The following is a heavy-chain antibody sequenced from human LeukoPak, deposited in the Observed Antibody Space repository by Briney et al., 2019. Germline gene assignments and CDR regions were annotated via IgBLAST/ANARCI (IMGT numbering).Heavy chain of an antibody. CDR3: AREPEPPSSSWFDYYYYYMDV. CDR1: GFTVSSNY. J-gene: IGHJ6*03. V-gene: IGHV3-53*05. Sequence: PGGSLRLSCAASGFTVSSNYMSWVRQAPGKGLEWVSVIYSGGSTYYADSVKGRFTISRDNSKNTLYLQMNSLRAEDTAVYYCAREPEPPSSSWFDYYYYYMDVWGKGTTVTVSS. D-gene: IGHD6-13*01. CDR2: IYSGGST.